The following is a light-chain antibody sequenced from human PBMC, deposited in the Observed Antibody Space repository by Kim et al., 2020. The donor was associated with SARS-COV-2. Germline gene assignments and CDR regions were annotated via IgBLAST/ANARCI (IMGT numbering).Light chain of an antibody. CDR1: SSDVGGYNY. J-gene: IGLJ3*02. CDR2: DVR. Sequence: QSALTQPRSVSGSPGQSVTISCTGTSSDVGGYNYVSWYQQHPGKAPKLMIYDVRKRPSGVPDRFSGSRSGSTASLTISGLQAEDEVHYYCCSYAGTYTWVFGGGTQLT. CDR3: CSYAGTYTWV. V-gene: IGLV2-11*01.